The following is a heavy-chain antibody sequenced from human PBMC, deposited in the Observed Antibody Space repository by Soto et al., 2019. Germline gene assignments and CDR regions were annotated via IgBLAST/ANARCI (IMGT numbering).Heavy chain of an antibody. CDR3: ARRGASSWYLGGYLDY. CDR2: IVSGSDYT. D-gene: IGHD6-13*01. CDR1: GFTFSDYY. V-gene: IGHV3-11*06. J-gene: IGHJ4*02. Sequence: QVQLVESGGGLVKPGGSLRLSCAASGFTFSDYYMTWIRQAPGKGLEWVSYIVSGSDYTNYADPVKGRFTISRDNAKNLLYLDLNSMLVEETASHDCARRGASSWYLGGYLDYWGQGTLVTVSS.